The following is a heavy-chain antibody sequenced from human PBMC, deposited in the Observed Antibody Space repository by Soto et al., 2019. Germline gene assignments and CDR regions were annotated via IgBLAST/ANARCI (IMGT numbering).Heavy chain of an antibody. CDR2: MNPNSGNT. CDR3: ARVLGKSPAAIMRSFIKYFDY. CDR1: GYTFTSYD. J-gene: IGHJ4*02. D-gene: IGHD2-2*01. V-gene: IGHV1-8*01. Sequence: GASVKVSCKASGYTFTSYDINWVRQATGQGLEWMGWMNPNSGNTGYAQKFQGRVTMTRNTSISTAYMELSSLRSEDTAVYYCARVLGKSPAAIMRSFIKYFDYWGQGTLVTVSS.